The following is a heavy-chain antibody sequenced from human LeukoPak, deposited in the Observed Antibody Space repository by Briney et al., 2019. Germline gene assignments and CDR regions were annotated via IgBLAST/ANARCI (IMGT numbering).Heavy chain of an antibody. CDR2: ISGSGGST. Sequence: PGGSLRLSCAASGFTFSSYAMHWVRQAPGKGLEWVSAISGSGGSTYYADSVKGRFTISRDNSKNTLYLQMNSLRAEDTAVYYCAKGSYLTIFGVVDFDYWGQGTLVTVSS. D-gene: IGHD3-3*01. CDR1: GFTFSSYA. J-gene: IGHJ4*02. V-gene: IGHV3-23*01. CDR3: AKGSYLTIFGVVDFDY.